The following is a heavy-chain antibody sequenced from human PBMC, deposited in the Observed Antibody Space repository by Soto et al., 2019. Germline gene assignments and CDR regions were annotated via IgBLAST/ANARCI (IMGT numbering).Heavy chain of an antibody. CDR3: AREAEDLTSNFDY. CDR2: IYGAGDT. Sequence: EVRLVETGGGLVQPGGSLRLSCAASGFAVRGNYVNWVRQAAGKGLEWVSSIYGAGDTYYADSVRGRFTISSDNSKNMVYLDMNSLSAEDMAVSYCAREAEDLTSNFDYWGQGTLVTVSS. J-gene: IGHJ4*02. V-gene: IGHV3-53*02. CDR1: GFAVRGNY.